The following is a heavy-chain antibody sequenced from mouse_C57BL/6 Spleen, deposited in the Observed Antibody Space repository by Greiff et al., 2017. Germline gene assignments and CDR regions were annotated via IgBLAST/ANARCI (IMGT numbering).Heavy chain of an antibody. Sequence: LVESGAELVKPGASVQISCKASGYAFSSYWMNWVKQRPGKGLEWIGQIYPGDGDTNYNGKFKGKATLTADKSSRPAYMQLSSLASEDSAVYFCAREGGAMDYWGQGTSVTVSS. J-gene: IGHJ4*01. CDR2: IYPGDGDT. CDR1: GYAFSSYW. V-gene: IGHV1-80*01. CDR3: AREGGAMDY.